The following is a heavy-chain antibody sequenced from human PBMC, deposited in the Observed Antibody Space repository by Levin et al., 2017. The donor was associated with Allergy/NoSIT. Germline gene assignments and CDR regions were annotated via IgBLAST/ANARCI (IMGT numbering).Heavy chain of an antibody. Sequence: KISCRASGGTFSSYAISWVRQAPGQGLEWMGGIIPIFGTANYAQKFQGRVTITADESTSTAYMELSSLRSEDTAVYYCASALVDPLFLTTPPLGGIWGQGTMVTVSS. D-gene: IGHD2-2*01. CDR1: GGTFSSYA. J-gene: IGHJ3*02. CDR2: IIPIFGTA. CDR3: ASALVDPLFLTTPPLGGI. V-gene: IGHV1-69*01.